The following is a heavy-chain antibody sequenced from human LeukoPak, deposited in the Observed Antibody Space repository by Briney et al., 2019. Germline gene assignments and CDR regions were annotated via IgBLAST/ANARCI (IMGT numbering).Heavy chain of an antibody. Sequence: PSETLSLTCTVSGGSISSYYWSWIRQPPGKGLEWIGYIHYSGSTSYNYNPSLESRITIAIDTSKSQFSLKLSSVTAADTAVYYCAREHLGAGGKRLFDFWGQGTLVTVSS. CDR2: IHYSGSTSY. CDR1: GGSISSYY. D-gene: IGHD3-16*01. J-gene: IGHJ4*02. V-gene: IGHV4-59*01. CDR3: AREHLGAGGKRLFDF.